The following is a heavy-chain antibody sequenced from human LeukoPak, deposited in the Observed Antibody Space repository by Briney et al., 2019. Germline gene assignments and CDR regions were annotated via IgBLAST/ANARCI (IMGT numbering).Heavy chain of an antibody. CDR1: GFTFSIYA. V-gene: IGHV3-30-3*01. J-gene: IGHJ4*02. D-gene: IGHD1-26*01. Sequence: QPGGSLRLSCAASGFTFSIYAMHWVRQAPGKGLEWVAVISKDGSNKDYADSVKGRFTISRDNSKNTLYPQMNSLRAEDTAMYYCARDGGYSSFDCWGQGTLVTVSS. CDR3: ARDGGYSSFDC. CDR2: ISKDGSNK.